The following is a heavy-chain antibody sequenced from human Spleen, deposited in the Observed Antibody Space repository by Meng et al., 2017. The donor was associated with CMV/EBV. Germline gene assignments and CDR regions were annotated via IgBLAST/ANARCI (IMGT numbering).Heavy chain of an antibody. CDR1: GFTFSNFA. CDR3: AKVEPQYSSSPLYGMDV. J-gene: IGHJ6*02. D-gene: IGHD6-6*01. Sequence: GGSLRLSCATSGFTFSNFALAWVRQAPGKGLEWVSAISGSGGSTYYADSVKGRFTISRDNSKNTLYLQMNSLRAEDTAVYYCAKVEPQYSSSPLYGMDVWGQGTTVTVSS. CDR2: ISGSGGST. V-gene: IGHV3-23*01.